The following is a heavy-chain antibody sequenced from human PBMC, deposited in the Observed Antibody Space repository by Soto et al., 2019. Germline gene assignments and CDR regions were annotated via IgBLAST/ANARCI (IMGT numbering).Heavy chain of an antibody. CDR2: ISARGGSS. V-gene: IGHV3-23*01. CDR1: GFSFSSYA. Sequence: DVQLLESGGGLVQPGGSLRLSCAASGFSFSSYAMVWVRQAPGKRLEWVAVISARGGSSYFADSVKGRFTLSRDNSKNVLSLEMNSLRAEDTAIYFCAKGSIEYSASVDNWGQGTLVVVSS. D-gene: IGHD5-12*01. CDR3: AKGSIEYSASVDN. J-gene: IGHJ4*02.